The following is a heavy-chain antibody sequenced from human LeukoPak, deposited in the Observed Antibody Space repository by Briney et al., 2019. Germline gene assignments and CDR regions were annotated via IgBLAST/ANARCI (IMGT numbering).Heavy chain of an antibody. Sequence: GGSLRLSCAASGFTFSSYAMSWVRQAPGKGLEWVSAISGSGGSTYYADSVKGRFTISRDNSKNTLYLQMNSLRAEDTAVYYCAKVDPYYDSSGYYPGAFDIWGQGTMVTVSS. J-gene: IGHJ3*02. CDR3: AKVDPYYDSSGYYPGAFDI. D-gene: IGHD3-22*01. CDR2: ISGSGGST. V-gene: IGHV3-23*01. CDR1: GFTFSSYA.